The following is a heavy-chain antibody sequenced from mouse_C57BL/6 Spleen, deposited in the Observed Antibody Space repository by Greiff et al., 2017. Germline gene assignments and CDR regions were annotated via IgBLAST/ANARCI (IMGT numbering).Heavy chain of an antibody. CDR3: ARQGNYGSSLRYFDV. J-gene: IGHJ1*03. V-gene: IGHV5-12*01. CDR2: ISNGGGST. D-gene: IGHD1-1*01. CDR1: GFTFSDYY. Sequence: EVKLQESGGGLVQPGGSLKLSCAASGFTFSDYYMYWVRQTPEKRLEWVAYISNGGGSTYYPDTVKGRFTISRDNAKNTLYLQMSRLKSEDTAMYYCARQGNYGSSLRYFDVWGTGTTVTVSS.